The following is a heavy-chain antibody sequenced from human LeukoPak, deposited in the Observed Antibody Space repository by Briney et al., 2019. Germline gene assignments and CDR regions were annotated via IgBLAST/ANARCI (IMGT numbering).Heavy chain of an antibody. CDR3: ARASLIMLRGYQEH. V-gene: IGHV3-21*01. D-gene: IGHD3-10*01. J-gene: IGHJ1*01. Sequence: PGGSLRLSCAASGFTFSSYSMNWARQAPGKGLEGVSSISSSSSYIYYGDSVKGRFTISRDNAKNSLYLQMNSLRAEDTAVYYCARASLIMLRGYQEHWGQGTLVTVSS. CDR2: ISSSSSYI. CDR1: GFTFSSYS.